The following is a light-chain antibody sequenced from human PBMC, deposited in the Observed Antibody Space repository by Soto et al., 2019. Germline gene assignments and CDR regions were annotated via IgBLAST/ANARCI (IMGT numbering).Light chain of an antibody. CDR2: LNNDGSH. CDR1: SGHSTYA. J-gene: IGLJ3*02. CDR3: QTWGTGIRV. V-gene: IGLV4-69*01. Sequence: QLVLTQSPSASASLGASVKLTCTLSSGHSTYAVAWHQQQPGQGPRYLMKLNNDGSHIKGDGIPDRFSGSSSGAGRYLTISSLQSEDEADYYCQTWGTGIRVFGGGTKLTVL.